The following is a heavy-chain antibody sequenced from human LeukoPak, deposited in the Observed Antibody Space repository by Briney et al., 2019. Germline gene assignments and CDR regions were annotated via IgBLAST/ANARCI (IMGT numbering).Heavy chain of an antibody. Sequence: SEPLSLTCTVSGGSITSSSYYWGWIRQPPGKGLQWIGSFYYSGSTYYNPSLKSRVTIYVDTSKNQFSLKLSSVTAADTAVYYCARGRRDGYNLEYFDKWGQGTLVTVSS. V-gene: IGHV4-39*01. CDR3: ARGRRDGYNLEYFDK. CDR1: GGSITSSSYY. J-gene: IGHJ4*02. D-gene: IGHD5-24*01. CDR2: FYYSGST.